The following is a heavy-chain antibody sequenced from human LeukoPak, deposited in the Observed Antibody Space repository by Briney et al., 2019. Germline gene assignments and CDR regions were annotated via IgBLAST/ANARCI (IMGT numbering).Heavy chain of an antibody. CDR2: MNPNSGNT. V-gene: IGHV1-8*01. CDR3: ARGARYCSSTSCYGGEDY. J-gene: IGHJ4*02. CDR1: VYTFTSYD. D-gene: IGHD2-2*01. Sequence: ASVNVSCKASVYTFTSYDINWVRQATGQGLEWMGWMNPNSGNTGYAQKFQGSVTMNRNTSISTAYMELSSLRSEDTAVYYCARGARYCSSTSCYGGEDYWGQGTLVTVSS.